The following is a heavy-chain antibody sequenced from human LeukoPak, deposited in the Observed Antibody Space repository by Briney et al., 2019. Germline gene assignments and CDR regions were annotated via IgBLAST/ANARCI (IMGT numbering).Heavy chain of an antibody. CDR1: GSTFSSYA. CDR3: AKDSAGVVVADTYYYGMDV. V-gene: IGHV3-23*01. D-gene: IGHD2-15*01. CDR2: ISGSGGST. Sequence: PGGSLRLSCAASGSTFSSYAMSWVHQAPGKGLEWVSAISGSGGSTYYADSVKGRFTISRDNSKNTLYLQMNSLRAEGTAVYYCAKDSAGVVVADTYYYGMDVWGQGTTVTVSS. J-gene: IGHJ6*02.